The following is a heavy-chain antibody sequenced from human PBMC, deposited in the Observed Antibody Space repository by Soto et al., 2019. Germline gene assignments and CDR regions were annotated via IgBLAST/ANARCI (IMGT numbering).Heavy chain of an antibody. V-gene: IGHV1-8*01. Sequence: QVQLVQSGAEVKKPGASVKVSCKASGYTFTSHDINWMRQATGQGLEWMGWMNPNSGHTNYAQKFQGRVTMTRDTSKSTAYMELTSLGSEDTAIYYCASDMSTTWGQGTLVTVSS. CDR3: ASDMSTT. J-gene: IGHJ5*02. D-gene: IGHD2-2*01. CDR2: MNPNSGHT. CDR1: GYTFTSHD.